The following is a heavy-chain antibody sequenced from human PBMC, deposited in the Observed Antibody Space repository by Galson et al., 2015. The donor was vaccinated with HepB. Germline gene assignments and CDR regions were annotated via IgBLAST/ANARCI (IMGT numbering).Heavy chain of an antibody. D-gene: IGHD4-17*01. V-gene: IGHV4-59*01. J-gene: IGHJ2*01. Sequence: TLSLTCTVSGGSISSYYWSWIRQPPGKGLEWIGYIYYSGSTNYNPSLKSRVTISVDTSKNQFSLKLSSVTAADTAVYYCARAVTTVTFYWYFDLWGRGTLVTVSS. CDR3: ARAVTTVTFYWYFDL. CDR2: IYYSGST. CDR1: GGSISSYY.